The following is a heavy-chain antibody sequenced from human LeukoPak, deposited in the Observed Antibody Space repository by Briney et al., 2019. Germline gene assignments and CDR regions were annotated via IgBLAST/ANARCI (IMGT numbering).Heavy chain of an antibody. Sequence: GGSLRLSCAASGFTFDDYAMHWVRQVPGKGLEWVSGISWNSGSIGYADSVKGRFTISRDNAKDSLYLHMNSLKTEDTALYYCAKDNGPLWFGDDYYYYYMDVWGEGTTVTISS. V-gene: IGHV3-9*01. J-gene: IGHJ6*03. CDR1: GFTFDDYA. CDR3: AKDNGPLWFGDDYYYYYMDV. CDR2: ISWNSGSI. D-gene: IGHD3-10*01.